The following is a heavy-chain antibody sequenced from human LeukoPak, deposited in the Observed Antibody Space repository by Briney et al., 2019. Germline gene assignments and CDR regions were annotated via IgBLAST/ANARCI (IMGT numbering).Heavy chain of an antibody. Sequence: PGRSLRLTCAASGFTFSSYAMSWVRQAPGKGLEWISGISGSGVITYNADSVKGRFTISRDNTKNTLHLQMNSLRAEDTAVYYCAKDREGGYCSGGSCSFDYWGQRTLVTVSA. D-gene: IGHD2-15*01. CDR1: GFTFSSYA. J-gene: IGHJ4*02. CDR2: ISGSGVIT. V-gene: IGHV3-23*01. CDR3: AKDREGGYCSGGSCSFDY.